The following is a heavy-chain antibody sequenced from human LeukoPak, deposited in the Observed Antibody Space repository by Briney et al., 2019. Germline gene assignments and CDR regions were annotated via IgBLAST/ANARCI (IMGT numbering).Heavy chain of an antibody. J-gene: IGHJ2*01. Sequence: GGSLRLSCAASGFTFSSYAMHWVRQAPGKGLEWVAVISYDGSNKYYADSVKGRFTISRDNSKNTLYLQMNSLRAEDTAVYHCARDTGADWYFDLWGRGTLVTVSS. V-gene: IGHV3-30-3*01. CDR3: ARDTGADWYFDL. CDR1: GFTFSSYA. D-gene: IGHD1-1*01. CDR2: ISYDGSNK.